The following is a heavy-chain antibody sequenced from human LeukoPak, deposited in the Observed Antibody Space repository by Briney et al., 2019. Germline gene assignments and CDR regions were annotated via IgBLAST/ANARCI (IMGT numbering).Heavy chain of an antibody. CDR1: VXTFTGYY. CDR2: INPNGGGT. CDR3: ARENNSGWYRKAAFDY. V-gene: IGHV1-2*02. J-gene: IGHJ4*02. D-gene: IGHD6-19*01. Sequence: ASVKVSCKSSVXTFTGYYMHWVRQAPGQGLEWMGWINPNGGGTNYAQKFQGRVTLTRDTSISTAYMEVSRLESDDTAVYYCARENNSGWYRKAAFDYWGQGTLVTVTS.